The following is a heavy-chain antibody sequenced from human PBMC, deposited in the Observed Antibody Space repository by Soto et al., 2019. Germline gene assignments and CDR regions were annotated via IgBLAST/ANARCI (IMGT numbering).Heavy chain of an antibody. V-gene: IGHV1-2*02. J-gene: IGHJ4*02. CDR3: ARDVVGSDYFDS. CDR2: INPKTGGT. D-gene: IGHD1-26*01. CDR1: GYTFTDYY. Sequence: QVQLVQSGAEVRKPGASVKVSCKASGYTFTDYYMHWVRQAPGQGLEWMGWINPKTGGTNYVQKFQGRVTMTSDTSITTAYMELSRLRYDDTAVYYCARDVVGSDYFDSWGQGTLVTVSS.